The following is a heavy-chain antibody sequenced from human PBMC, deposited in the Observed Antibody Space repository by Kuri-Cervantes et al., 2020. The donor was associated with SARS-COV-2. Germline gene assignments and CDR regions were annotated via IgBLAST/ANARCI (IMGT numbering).Heavy chain of an antibody. J-gene: IGHJ6*02. CDR2: IYDSGST. D-gene: IGHD6-19*01. CDR1: GGSISGYY. Sequence: ESLKISCTVSGGSISGYYWSWIRQPPGKGLEWIGNIYDSGSTNYNPSLKSRVTILLDTSKNQFPLRLNSVTAADTAVYHCARYSSAWHPLGMDVWGQGTTVTVSS. V-gene: IGHV4-59*01. CDR3: ARYSSAWHPLGMDV.